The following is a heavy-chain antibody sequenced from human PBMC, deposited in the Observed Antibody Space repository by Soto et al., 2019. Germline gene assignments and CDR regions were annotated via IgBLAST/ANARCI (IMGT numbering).Heavy chain of an antibody. J-gene: IGHJ4*02. CDR1: GFTFSSYA. V-gene: IGHV3-23*01. Sequence: GGSLRLSCAASGFTFSSYAMSWVRQAPGKGLEWVSAISGSGGSTYYADSVKGRFTISRDNSKNTLYLQMNSLRAEDTAVYYCAKDSPTLGGYSIPDYFDYWGQGTLVTVSS. CDR3: AKDSPTLGGYSIPDYFDY. CDR2: ISGSGGST. D-gene: IGHD2-21*02.